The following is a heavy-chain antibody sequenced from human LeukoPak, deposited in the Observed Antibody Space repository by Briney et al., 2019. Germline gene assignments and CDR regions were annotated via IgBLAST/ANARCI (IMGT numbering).Heavy chain of an antibody. J-gene: IGHJ3*02. CDR2: IYYSGST. CDR3: ARVLRDTDVFDI. Sequence: SETLSLTCTVSGGSISSYYWSWIRQTPGKGLEWIGDIYYSGSTNYNPSPKSRVTISVDTSKNQFSLKLSSVTAAYTAVYYCARVLRDTDVFDIWGQGTMVTVSS. D-gene: IGHD3-3*01. V-gene: IGHV4-59*01. CDR1: GGSISSYY.